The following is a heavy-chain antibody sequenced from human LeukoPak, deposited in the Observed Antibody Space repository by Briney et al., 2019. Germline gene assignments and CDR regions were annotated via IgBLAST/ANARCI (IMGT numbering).Heavy chain of an antibody. D-gene: IGHD3-10*01. V-gene: IGHV4-59*01. CDR1: GGSISSYY. Sequence: PSETLSLTCTVSGGSISSYYWGWIRQPPGKGLEWIGYIYYSGSTNYNPSLKSRVTISVDTSKNQFSLKLSSVTAADTAVYYCARTTMVRGVGDAFDIWGQGTMVTVSS. CDR3: ARTTMVRGVGDAFDI. J-gene: IGHJ3*02. CDR2: IYYSGST.